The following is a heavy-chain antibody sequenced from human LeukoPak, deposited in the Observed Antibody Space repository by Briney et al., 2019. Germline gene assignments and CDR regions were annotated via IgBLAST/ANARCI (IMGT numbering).Heavy chain of an antibody. J-gene: IGHJ4*02. CDR1: GFTFSSYG. D-gene: IGHD3-22*01. CDR3: AREGGYYYDSSGYFAR. V-gene: IGHV3-30*03. Sequence: PGGSLRLSCAASGFTFSSYGMHWVRQAPGKGLEWVAVISYDGSNKYYADSVKGRFTISRDNSKNTLYLQMNSLRAEDTAVYYCAREGGYYYDSSGYFARWGQGTLVTVSS. CDR2: ISYDGSNK.